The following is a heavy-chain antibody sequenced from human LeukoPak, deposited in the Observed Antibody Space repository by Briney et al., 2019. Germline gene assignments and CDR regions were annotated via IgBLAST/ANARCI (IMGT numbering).Heavy chain of an antibody. V-gene: IGHV4-4*02. Sequence: PSETLSLTCAVSGGSISSSNWWSWVRQPPGKGLEWIEEIYHSGSTNYNPSLKSRVTISVDKSKNQFSLKLSSVTAADTAVYYCVRHVHCSSTSCPGDYFDYWGQGTLVTVSS. CDR1: GGSISSSNW. J-gene: IGHJ4*02. D-gene: IGHD2-2*01. CDR3: VRHVHCSSTSCPGDYFDY. CDR2: IYHSGST.